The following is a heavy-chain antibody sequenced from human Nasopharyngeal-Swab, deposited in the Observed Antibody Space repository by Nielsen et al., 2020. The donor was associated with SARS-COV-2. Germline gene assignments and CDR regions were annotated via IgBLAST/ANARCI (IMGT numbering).Heavy chain of an antibody. CDR3: TTDSGSITMVRGI. D-gene: IGHD3-10*01. J-gene: IGHJ4*02. Sequence: WIRQPPGKGLEWVGRIKSKTDSGTTDYAAPVKGRFTISRDDSKNTLYLQMNSLKTEDTAVYYCTTDSGSITMVRGIWGQGTLVTVSS. V-gene: IGHV3-15*01. CDR2: IKSKTDSGTT.